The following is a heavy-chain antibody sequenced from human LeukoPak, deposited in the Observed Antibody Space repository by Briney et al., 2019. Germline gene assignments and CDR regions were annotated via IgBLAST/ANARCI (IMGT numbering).Heavy chain of an antibody. CDR1: GGSISSSSYY. D-gene: IGHD6-13*01. CDR2: IYYSGST. CDR3: ARQPNPAAGTSKGVDFDY. J-gene: IGHJ4*02. V-gene: IGHV4-39*01. Sequence: SETLSLTCTVSGGSISSSSYYWGWIRQPPGKGLEWIGSIYYSGSTYYNPSLKSRVTISVDTSKNQFSLKLSSVTAADTAAYYCARQPNPAAGTSKGVDFDYWGQGTLVTVSS.